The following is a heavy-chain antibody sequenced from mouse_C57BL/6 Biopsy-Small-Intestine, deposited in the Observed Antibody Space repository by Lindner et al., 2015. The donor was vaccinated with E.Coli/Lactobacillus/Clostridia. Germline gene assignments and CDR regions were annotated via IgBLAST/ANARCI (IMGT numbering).Heavy chain of an antibody. CDR1: GYTFTGYY. J-gene: IGHJ1*01. CDR2: INPNSGGT. D-gene: IGHD1-1*01. V-gene: IGHV1-53*01. CDR3: ARHFGVVKSYYYYYGVDV. Sequence: SVKVSCKASGYTFTGYYMHWVRQAPGQGLEWMGWINPNSGGTNYAQKFQGRVTMTRDTSISTAYMELSRLRSDDTAVYYCARHFGVVKSYYYYYGVDVWGQGTTVTVSS.